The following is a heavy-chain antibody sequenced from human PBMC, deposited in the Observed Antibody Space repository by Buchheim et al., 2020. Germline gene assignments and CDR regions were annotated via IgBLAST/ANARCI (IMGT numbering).Heavy chain of an antibody. J-gene: IGHJ4*02. D-gene: IGHD2-2*01. CDR3: AKAVYCSSTSCYLSYFDY. CDR1: GFTFSSYA. Sequence: EVQLLESGGGLVQPGGSLRLSCAASGFTFSSYAMSWVRQAPGKGLEWVSAISGSGGSTYYADSVKGRFTISRDNSKNTLYLQMNSLRAEDTAVYYCAKAVYCSSTSCYLSYFDYWGQGTL. V-gene: IGHV3-23*01. CDR2: ISGSGGST.